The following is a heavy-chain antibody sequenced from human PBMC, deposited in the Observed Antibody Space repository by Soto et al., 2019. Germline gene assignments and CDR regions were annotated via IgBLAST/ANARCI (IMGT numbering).Heavy chain of an antibody. Sequence: QVQVVESGGGLVKPGGSLRRSCAASGFTFSDYYMNWIRQAPGKGLEWVSYISSSSDYTKYADSVKGRFTISRDNAKSSLYLPMNSLRAEDTAVYYCARGGVRGTTSRGQVYNWGQGTLVTGSS. V-gene: IGHV3-11*06. CDR2: ISSSSDYT. CDR1: GFTFSDYY. CDR3: ARGGVRGTTSRGQVYN. D-gene: IGHD3-16*01. J-gene: IGHJ4*02.